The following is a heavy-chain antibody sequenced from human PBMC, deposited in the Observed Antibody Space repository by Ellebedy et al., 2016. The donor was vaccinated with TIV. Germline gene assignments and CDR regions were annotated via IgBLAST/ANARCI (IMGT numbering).Heavy chain of an antibody. CDR1: GGSISSYY. J-gene: IGHJ5*02. CDR2: IYHSGNT. CDR3: ARHVITMVRGYNWFDP. Sequence: SETLSLXXTVSGGSISSYYWSWIRQPPGKELEWIGYIYHSGNTNYNPSLKSRVTISVDTSKNQLSLKLSSVTAADTAAYNCARHVITMVRGYNWFDPWGQGTLVIVSS. D-gene: IGHD3-10*01. V-gene: IGHV4-59*08.